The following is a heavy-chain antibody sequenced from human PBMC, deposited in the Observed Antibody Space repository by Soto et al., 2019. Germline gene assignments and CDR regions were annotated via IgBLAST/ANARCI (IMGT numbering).Heavy chain of an antibody. Sequence: PSETLSLTCTLSGGSVRAPDWWNWVRQSPDKGLEWIAEVHISGHSNYNPSLRSRVSVSIDSSKNQFSLKLSSVTAADTAVYYCARDGRDYLEDGGTFDPWGQGTLVTVSS. CDR1: GGSVRAPDW. CDR3: ARDGRDYLEDGGTFDP. CDR2: VHISGHS. J-gene: IGHJ5*02. D-gene: IGHD2-15*01. V-gene: IGHV4-4*02.